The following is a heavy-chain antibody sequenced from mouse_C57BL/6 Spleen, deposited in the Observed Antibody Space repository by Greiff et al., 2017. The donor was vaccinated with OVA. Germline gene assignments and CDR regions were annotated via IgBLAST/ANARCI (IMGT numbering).Heavy chain of an antibody. J-gene: IGHJ3*01. CDR1: GYTFTSYW. Sequence: QVQLQQSGAELVKPGASVKLSCKASGYTFTSYWMHWVKQRPGQGLEWIGLINPNSGSTKYNEKFKSKATLTVDKASSTAYMQLSSLTSEDYAGYYCAREGGDTTVVERFAYWGQGTLVTVSA. CDR3: AREGGDTTVVERFAY. V-gene: IGHV1-64*01. CDR2: INPNSGST. D-gene: IGHD1-1*01.